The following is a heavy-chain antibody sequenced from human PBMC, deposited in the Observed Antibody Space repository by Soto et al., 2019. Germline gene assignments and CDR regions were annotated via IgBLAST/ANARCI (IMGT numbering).Heavy chain of an antibody. CDR3: AKEARGVDDY. V-gene: IGHV3-30*18. Sequence: QVQLVESGGGVVQPGRSPRLSCAASGFTFSSYGMHWVRQAPGKGLEWVAVISYDGSNKYYADSVKGRFTISRDNSKNTLYLQMNSLRAEDTAVYYCAKEARGVDDYWGQGTLVTVSS. CDR1: GFTFSSYG. J-gene: IGHJ4*02. CDR2: ISYDGSNK. D-gene: IGHD2-8*01.